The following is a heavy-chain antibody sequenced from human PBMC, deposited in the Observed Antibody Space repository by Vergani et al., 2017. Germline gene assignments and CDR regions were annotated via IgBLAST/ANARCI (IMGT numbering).Heavy chain of an antibody. D-gene: IGHD4-17*01. Sequence: EVQLVESGGGLVKPGGSLRLSCAASGFTFNNAWMSRVRQAPGKGLEWVGRIKSKTDGGTIDYAASVKGRFTISRDDSKDTLYLQMNSLKPEDTAVYYCTTDQVTTVTSGDYWGQGTLVTVSS. CDR3: TTDQVTTVTSGDY. CDR1: GFTFNNAW. CDR2: IKSKTDGGTI. V-gene: IGHV3-15*05. J-gene: IGHJ4*02.